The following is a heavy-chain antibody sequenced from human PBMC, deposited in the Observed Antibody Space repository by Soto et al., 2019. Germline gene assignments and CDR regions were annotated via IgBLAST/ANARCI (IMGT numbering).Heavy chain of an antibody. J-gene: IGHJ6*02. CDR3: AKGGSSSAPLRGMDV. CDR2: INPNSGGT. Sequence: QVQLVQSGAEVKKPGASVKVSCKASGYTFTGYYMHWVRQAPGQGLEWMGWINPNSGGTNYAQKFQGWVTMTRDTSISTAYMELSRLRSDDTAVYYCAKGGSSSAPLRGMDVWGQGTTVTVSS. CDR1: GYTFTGYY. V-gene: IGHV1-2*04. D-gene: IGHD6-6*01.